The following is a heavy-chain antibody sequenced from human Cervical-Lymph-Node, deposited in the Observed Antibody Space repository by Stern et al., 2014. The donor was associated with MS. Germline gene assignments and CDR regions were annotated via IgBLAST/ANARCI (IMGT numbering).Heavy chain of an antibody. CDR3: ARDTSSPERSDW. Sequence: EDQLVESGGGVIQPGGSLRLSCTASGFTVSRDYMTWVRQAPGKGLVWVSLITNVGSTFYTDSVKGRFTISRDDSKNTVYLHMTSLRAEDTAMYYCARDTSSPERSDWWGQGTLVTVSS. D-gene: IGHD1-1*01. J-gene: IGHJ4*02. CDR1: GFTVSRDY. V-gene: IGHV3-53*01. CDR2: ITNVGST.